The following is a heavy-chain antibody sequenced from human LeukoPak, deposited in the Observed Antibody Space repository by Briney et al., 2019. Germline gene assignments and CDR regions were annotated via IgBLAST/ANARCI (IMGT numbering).Heavy chain of an antibody. Sequence: SGTLSLTCAVSGGSISSSNWWSWVRQPPGKGLEWIGEIYHSGSTNYNPSLKSRVTISVDTSKNQFSLKLSSVTAADTAVYYCARDMWGSSSLDYWGQGTLVTVSS. J-gene: IGHJ4*02. D-gene: IGHD6-6*01. CDR3: ARDMWGSSSLDY. CDR1: GGSISSSNW. V-gene: IGHV4-4*02. CDR2: IYHSGST.